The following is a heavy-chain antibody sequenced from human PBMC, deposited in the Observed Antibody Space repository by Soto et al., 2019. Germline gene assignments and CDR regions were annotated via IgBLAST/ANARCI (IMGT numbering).Heavy chain of an antibody. D-gene: IGHD1-26*01. CDR3: ERDRSGSYDY. CDR2: INSDGSST. J-gene: IGHJ4*02. V-gene: IGHV3-74*01. CDR1: GFTVSSFW. Sequence: XVSLSLFFAASGFTVSSFWMHWVRQVPGKGLVWVSHINSDGSSTRYADSVKGRFTISRDNARNTLYLQMNGLRADDTAVYYCERDRSGSYDYWGQRTLVTVSS.